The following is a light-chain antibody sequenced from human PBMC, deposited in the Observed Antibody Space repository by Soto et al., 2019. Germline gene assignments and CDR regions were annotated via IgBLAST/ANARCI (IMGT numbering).Light chain of an antibody. CDR3: SSYTSSSVV. J-gene: IGLJ2*01. CDR1: SSDVGGYNY. V-gene: IGLV2-14*01. Sequence: QSALTQPASVSGSPGQSITISCTGTSSDVGGYNYVYWYQQHPGKAPKLMIYDVSNRPSGVSNRFSGSKSGNTASLTISGLQAEDDADYYCSSYTSSSVVFGGGTKLTVL. CDR2: DVS.